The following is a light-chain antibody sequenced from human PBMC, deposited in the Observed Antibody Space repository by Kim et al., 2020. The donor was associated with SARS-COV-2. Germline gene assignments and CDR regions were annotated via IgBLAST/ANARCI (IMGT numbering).Light chain of an antibody. CDR3: QSYDSSLSGSGV. V-gene: IGLV1-40*01. CDR1: SSNIGAGYD. CDR2: GNS. Sequence: QSVLTQPPSVSGAPGQRVTISCTGSSSNIGAGYDVHWYHQLPGTAPKLLIYGNSNRPSGVPDRFSGSKSGTSASLAITGLQAEDEADYYCQSYDSSLSGSGVFGGGTQLTVL. J-gene: IGLJ2*01.